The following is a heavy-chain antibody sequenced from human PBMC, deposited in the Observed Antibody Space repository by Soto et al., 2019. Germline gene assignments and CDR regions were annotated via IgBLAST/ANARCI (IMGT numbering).Heavy chain of an antibody. CDR2: ISYDGSKK. D-gene: IGHD3-10*01. CDR3: ARDLEAGGETMVRGVIKH. J-gene: IGHJ1*01. V-gene: IGHV3-30-3*01. CDR1: GFTFSSYA. Sequence: QVQLVESGGGVVQPGRSLRLSCAASGFTFSSYAMHWVRQAPGKGLEWVAVISYDGSKKYYADSVKGRFTISRDNSKNTLYLQMNSLRAEDTAVYYCARDLEAGGETMVRGVIKHWGQGTLVTVSS.